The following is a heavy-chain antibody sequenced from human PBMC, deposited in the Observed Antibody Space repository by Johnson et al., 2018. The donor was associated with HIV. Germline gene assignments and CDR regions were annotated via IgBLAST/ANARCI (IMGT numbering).Heavy chain of an antibody. CDR2: ISTSGTTI. CDR1: GFTFSDYY. CDR3: ARDGLQQLIDYGDYADRVWAVGATTAFDI. J-gene: IGHJ3*02. Sequence: QVQLVESGGGLVKPGGSLRLSCAASGFTFSDYYMSWIRQAPGKGLEWVSYISTSGTTIYYADSVKGRFSISRDNTKNSLYLQINSLRVEDTAVYYCARDGLQQLIDYGDYADRVWAVGATTAFDIWGQGTLVTVSS. V-gene: IGHV3-11*04. D-gene: IGHD4-17*01.